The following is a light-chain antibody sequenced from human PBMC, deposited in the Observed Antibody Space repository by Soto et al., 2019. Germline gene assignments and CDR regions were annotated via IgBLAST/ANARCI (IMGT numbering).Light chain of an antibody. CDR1: QTISSW. Sequence: DIQMTQSPSSLSASVGDKFTVTCRASQTISSWLACYQQKPGEAPKLLIYDASALPRGVPSRFSGSGSGTKFTLTIASLQPDDFATYYCQQYETFSGTFGPGTKVDI. V-gene: IGKV1-5*01. CDR2: DAS. J-gene: IGKJ1*01. CDR3: QQYETFSGT.